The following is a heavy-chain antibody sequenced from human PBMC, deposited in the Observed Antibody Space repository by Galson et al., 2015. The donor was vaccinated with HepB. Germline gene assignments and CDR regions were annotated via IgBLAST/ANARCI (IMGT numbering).Heavy chain of an antibody. Sequence: SLRLSCAVSGFRFNVYDMNWVRQAPGKGLEWVSGITNSGSRTYYAESGKGRFTISRHNSKNTVFLQMSSLSAEDTAIYYCAKGAYMSSYSLYGMDAWGQGTTVIVSS. V-gene: IGHV3-23*05. D-gene: IGHD6-6*01. CDR3: AKGAYMSSYSLYGMDA. CDR1: GFRFNVYD. J-gene: IGHJ6*02. CDR2: ITNSGSRT.